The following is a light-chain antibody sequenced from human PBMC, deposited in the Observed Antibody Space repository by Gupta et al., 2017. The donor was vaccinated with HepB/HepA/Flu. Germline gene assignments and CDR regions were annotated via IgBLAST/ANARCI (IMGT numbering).Light chain of an antibody. J-gene: IGKJ2*01. CDR1: QGISSY. V-gene: IGKV1-8*01. CDR3: QQDDSSPRT. Sequence: AIRTTQSPSSFSASTGDRVTITCRASQGISSYLAWYQQKPGKAPKLLIYAASTLQSGVPSRFSGSGSGTDFTLTISSLQSEDFATYYCQQDDSSPRTFGQGTKVEIK. CDR2: AAS.